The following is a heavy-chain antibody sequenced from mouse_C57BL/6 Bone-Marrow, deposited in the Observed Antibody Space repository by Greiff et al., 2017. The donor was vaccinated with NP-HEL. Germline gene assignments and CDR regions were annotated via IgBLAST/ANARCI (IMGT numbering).Heavy chain of an antibody. CDR3: ARGNSSGYVWFAY. CDR2: IYPGDGDT. Sequence: VQLQQSGPELVKPGASVKISCKASGYAFSSSWMNWVKQRPGKGLEWIGRIYPGDGDTNYNGKFKGKATLTADKSSSTAYMQLSSLTSEDSAVYFCARGNSSGYVWFAYWGQGTLVTVSA. J-gene: IGHJ3*01. CDR1: GYAFSSSW. D-gene: IGHD3-2*02. V-gene: IGHV1-82*01.